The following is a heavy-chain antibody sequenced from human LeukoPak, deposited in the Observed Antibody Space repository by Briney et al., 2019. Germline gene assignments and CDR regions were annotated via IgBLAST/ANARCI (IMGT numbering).Heavy chain of an antibody. J-gene: IGHJ4*02. CDR1: GFTFSRYG. V-gene: IGHV3-30*18. CDR2: ISYGVSDK. Sequence: PGGSLRLSCAASGFTFSRYGMHWVRQAPGKGLEWVSLISYGVSDKYYADSVRGRFTISRDNSKNTLYLQMNSLRAEDTAVYYCAKDYYDSSGHLGFVDYWGQGTLVTVSP. CDR3: AKDYYDSSGHLGFVDY. D-gene: IGHD3-22*01.